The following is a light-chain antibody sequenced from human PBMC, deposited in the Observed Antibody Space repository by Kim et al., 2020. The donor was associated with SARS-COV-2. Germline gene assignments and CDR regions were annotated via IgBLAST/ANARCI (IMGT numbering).Light chain of an antibody. Sequence: LSPGERATLSCRASQSVSTFLAWYQQKPGQAPRLLIYDASNRATGIPARFSGSGSGTDFTLTISSLEPEDFAVYYCQQRTNWPPYTFGQGTKLEI. CDR2: DAS. J-gene: IGKJ2*01. V-gene: IGKV3-11*01. CDR1: QSVSTF. CDR3: QQRTNWPPYT.